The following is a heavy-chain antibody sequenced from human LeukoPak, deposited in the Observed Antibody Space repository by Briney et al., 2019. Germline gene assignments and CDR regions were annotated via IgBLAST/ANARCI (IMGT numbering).Heavy chain of an antibody. CDR2: IKPDGSEK. CDR1: GFIFSGYW. D-gene: IGHD4/OR15-4a*01. Sequence: GGSLRLSCAASGFIFSGYWMSWVRQAPGKGLEWVANIKPDGSEKYSVDSVKGRFTISRDNSKNTLYLQMNSLRAEDTAVYYCARANYGPFDYWGQGTLVTVSS. J-gene: IGHJ4*02. CDR3: ARANYGPFDY. V-gene: IGHV3-7*01.